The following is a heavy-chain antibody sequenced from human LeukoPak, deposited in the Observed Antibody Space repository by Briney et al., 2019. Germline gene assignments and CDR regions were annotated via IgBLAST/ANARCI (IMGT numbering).Heavy chain of an antibody. CDR1: GFTFSDYY. D-gene: IGHD2-21*01. Sequence: GGSLRLSCAAAGFTFSDYYMAWVRQAPGKVREWISYMSGRGYPIYYEDTVRGRFTISRDNAKSSLYLQMTSLRAEDTAVYFCARVGIALAVPFDFWGQGSPVIVSS. CDR2: MSGRGYPI. J-gene: IGHJ4*02. V-gene: IGHV3-11*01. CDR3: ARVGIALAVPFDF.